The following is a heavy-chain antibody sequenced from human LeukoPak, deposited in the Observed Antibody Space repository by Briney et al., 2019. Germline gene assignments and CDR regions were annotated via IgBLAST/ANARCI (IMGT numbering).Heavy chain of an antibody. CDR1: GFTFSSYG. CDR3: AGIAVAGLY. Sequence: GGSLRLSCAASGFTFSSYGMHWVRQAPGKGLQWMSFIRYDGSYKYYADSVNGRFTISRDNSKNTLYLQMDNLRPDDTAIYYCAGIAVAGLYWGQGTLVTVSS. CDR2: IRYDGSYK. J-gene: IGHJ4*02. V-gene: IGHV3-30*02. D-gene: IGHD6-19*01.